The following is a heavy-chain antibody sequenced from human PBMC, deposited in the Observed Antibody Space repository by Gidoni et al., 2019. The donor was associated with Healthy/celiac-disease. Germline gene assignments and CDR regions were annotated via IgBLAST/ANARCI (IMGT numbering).Heavy chain of an antibody. CDR3: ASPCSSTSCYPSYVARD. V-gene: IGHV5-10-1*01. J-gene: IGHJ4*02. CDR1: GYRFPSYW. Sequence: EVQLVQSGAEVTQPGASLRISCKGSGYRFPSYWISWVLQMPGKGLEWMGRIDPSDSYTNYSPSFPGHVTISADKSISTAYLQWSSLKASDTAMYYCASPCSSTSCYPSYVARDWGQGTLVTVSS. D-gene: IGHD2-2*01. CDR2: IDPSDSYT.